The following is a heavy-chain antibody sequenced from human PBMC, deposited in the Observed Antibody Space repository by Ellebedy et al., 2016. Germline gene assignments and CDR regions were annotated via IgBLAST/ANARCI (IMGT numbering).Heavy chain of an antibody. CDR3: ARDETRRDYYDSSGYYPDAFDI. CDR2: IKQDGSAT. D-gene: IGHD3-22*01. CDR1: GFTFSNYW. V-gene: IGHV3-7*03. J-gene: IGHJ3*02. Sequence: GESLKISXAASGFTFSNYWMTWVRQAPGKGLEWVANIKQDGSATYYVESVKGRFTISRENAKNSLFLQMNSLRVEDTAVYYCARDETRRDYYDSSGYYPDAFDIWGQGTMVTVSS.